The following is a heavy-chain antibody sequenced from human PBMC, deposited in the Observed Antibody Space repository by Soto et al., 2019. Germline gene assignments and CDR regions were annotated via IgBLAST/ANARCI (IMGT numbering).Heavy chain of an antibody. CDR1: GFTFSSYW. CDR2: INSDGSST. V-gene: IGHV3-74*01. J-gene: IGHJ4*02. D-gene: IGHD6-19*01. Sequence: EVQLVESGGGLVQPGGSLRLACAASGFTFSSYWLHWVRQAPGKGLVWLSRINSDGSSTNYAASVKGRFTISRDNAKSTLYLQLNSVRAEDTAVYYCARKGAVAGFGYWGQGTLVPVSS. CDR3: ARKGAVAGFGY.